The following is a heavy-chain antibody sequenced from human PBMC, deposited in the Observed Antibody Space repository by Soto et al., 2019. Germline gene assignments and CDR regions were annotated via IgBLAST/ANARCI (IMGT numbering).Heavy chain of an antibody. Sequence: EVQLLESGGGLVQPGGSLRLSCAASGFTFSNYAIAWVRQAPGKGLEWVSGISGSGGTTYYADSVKGRFTISRDNSKDTLQMQMNSLRAEDTAVYYCATTPRQWLVYFDYWGQGALVTVSS. CDR2: ISGSGGTT. V-gene: IGHV3-23*01. D-gene: IGHD6-19*01. CDR1: GFTFSNYA. J-gene: IGHJ4*02. CDR3: ATTPRQWLVYFDY.